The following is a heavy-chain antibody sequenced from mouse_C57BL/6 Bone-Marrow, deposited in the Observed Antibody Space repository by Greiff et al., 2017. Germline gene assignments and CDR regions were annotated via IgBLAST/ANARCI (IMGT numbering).Heavy chain of an antibody. Sequence: QVQLQQSGAELVRPGTSVKVSCKASGYAFTNYLIEWVKQRPGQGLEWIGVINPGSGGTNYNEKFKGKATLTADKSSSTAYMQLSSLTSEDSAVYFCARRGLLPWFAYWGQGTLVTVSA. CDR2: INPGSGGT. V-gene: IGHV1-54*01. CDR1: GYAFTNYL. CDR3: ARRGLLPWFAY. J-gene: IGHJ3*01. D-gene: IGHD1-1*01.